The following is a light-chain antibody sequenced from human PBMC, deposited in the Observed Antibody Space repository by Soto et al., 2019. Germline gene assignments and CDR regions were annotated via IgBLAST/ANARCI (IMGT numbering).Light chain of an antibody. CDR1: TGAVTSGYY. J-gene: IGLJ3*02. V-gene: IGLV7-43*01. Sequence: QTVVTQEPSLTVSTGRTVTLTCASSTGAVTSGYYPNWFQQKPGQPPRALIYSTSNKYSWTPARFSGSLLGGKAALTLSGXXXXDEAEYYCLLFSGGAWVFCGGIKVTVL. CDR3: LLFSGGAWV. CDR2: STS.